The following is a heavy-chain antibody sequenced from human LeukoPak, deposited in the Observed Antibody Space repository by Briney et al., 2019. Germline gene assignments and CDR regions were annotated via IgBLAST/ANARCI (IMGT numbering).Heavy chain of an antibody. Sequence: GASVKVSCKVSGGTFRSYAITWVRQAPGQGLQWMGDIIPIFGPPNYAQKFQGRVTITADKSTNTAYLELSSLRSDDTAVYYCARGIYFGDYLGWFDPWGQGTLVTVSS. J-gene: IGHJ5*02. CDR1: GGTFRSYA. CDR3: ARGIYFGDYLGWFDP. V-gene: IGHV1-69*06. D-gene: IGHD4-17*01. CDR2: IIPIFGPP.